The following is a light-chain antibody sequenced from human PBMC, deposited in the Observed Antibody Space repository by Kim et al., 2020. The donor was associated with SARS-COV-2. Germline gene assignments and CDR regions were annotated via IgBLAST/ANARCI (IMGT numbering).Light chain of an antibody. V-gene: IGKV3-20*01. J-gene: IGKJ4*02. Sequence: EIVLTQSPGTLSLSPGERATLSCRASQSVSNNYLAWYQQKPGQAPRLLIYGASSRATGIPDRFSGSGSGTDFTLTISRLEPEDFAVYYCQQYGDSPCTFGGGTKVDIK. CDR3: QQYGDSPCT. CDR2: GAS. CDR1: QSVSNNY.